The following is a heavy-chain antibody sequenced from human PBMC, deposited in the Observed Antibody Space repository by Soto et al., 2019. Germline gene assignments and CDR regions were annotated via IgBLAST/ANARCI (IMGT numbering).Heavy chain of an antibody. Sequence: GESLKISCKGSGYSFTSYWIGWVRQMPGKGLEWMGIIYPGDSDTRYSPSFQGQVTISADKSISTAYLQWSSLKASDTAMYYCARRFRVGYNSYAFDIWGQGTMVTVSS. V-gene: IGHV5-51*01. CDR3: ARRFRVGYNSYAFDI. CDR2: IYPGDSDT. J-gene: IGHJ3*02. D-gene: IGHD5-12*01. CDR1: GYSFTSYW.